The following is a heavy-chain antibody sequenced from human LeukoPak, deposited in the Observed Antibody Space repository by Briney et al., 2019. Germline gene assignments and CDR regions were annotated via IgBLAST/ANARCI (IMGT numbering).Heavy chain of an antibody. CDR2: IKQDGSEK. CDR3: ARENIVLMVYAIGVFDI. CDR1: GFTFSSYW. J-gene: IGHJ3*02. D-gene: IGHD2-8*01. Sequence: GGSLRLSCAASGFTFSSYWMSWVRQAPGKGLEWVANIKQDGSEKYYVDSVKGRFTISRDNAKNSLYLQMNSLRAEDTAVYYCARENIVLMVYAIGVFDIWGQGTMVTVSS. V-gene: IGHV3-7*01.